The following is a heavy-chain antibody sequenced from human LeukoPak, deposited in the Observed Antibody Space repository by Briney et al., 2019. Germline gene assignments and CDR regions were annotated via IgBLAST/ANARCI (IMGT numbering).Heavy chain of an antibody. V-gene: IGHV3-20*04. Sequence: GGSLRLSCAASGFTYDDSGMSWVRQAPGKGLEWVSGINWTGGSTGYADSVKGRFTISRDNAKNTLYLQMNSLRAEDTAVYYCTREILAAGKTLTYWGQGSLITVSS. D-gene: IGHD6-13*01. CDR2: INWTGGST. J-gene: IGHJ4*02. CDR1: GFTYDDSG. CDR3: TREILAAGKTLTY.